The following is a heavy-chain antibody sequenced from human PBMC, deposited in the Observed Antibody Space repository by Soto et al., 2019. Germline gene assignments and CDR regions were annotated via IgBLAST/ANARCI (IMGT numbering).Heavy chain of an antibody. CDR1: GGSISSYY. CDR2: IYYSGST. D-gene: IGHD1-26*01. J-gene: IGHJ4*02. V-gene: IGHV4-59*01. Sequence: SETLSLTCTVSGGSISSYYWSWIRQPPGKGLEWIGYIYYSGSTNYNPSLKSRVTISVDTSKNQFSLKLTSVSAADTAVYYCARHSATYYDFDYWGQGTLVTVSS. CDR3: ARHSATYYDFDY.